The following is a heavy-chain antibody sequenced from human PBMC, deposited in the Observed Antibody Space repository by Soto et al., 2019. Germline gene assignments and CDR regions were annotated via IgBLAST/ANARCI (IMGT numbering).Heavy chain of an antibody. Sequence: GGSLRLSCAGSGFIFKNYALNWVRQAPGKGLEWVASITRDGYNKYYADSVKGRFTISRDNSRDTLSLQMTALTIEDLSVYYCTKSSGGSSSVGMDYWGQGTRVTVSS. CDR1: GFIFKNYA. D-gene: IGHD6-6*01. J-gene: IGHJ4*02. CDR3: TKSSGGSSSVGMDY. V-gene: IGHV3-30*04. CDR2: ITRDGYNK.